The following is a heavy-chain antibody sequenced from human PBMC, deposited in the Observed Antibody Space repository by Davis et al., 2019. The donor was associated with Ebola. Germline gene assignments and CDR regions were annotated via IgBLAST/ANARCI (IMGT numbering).Heavy chain of an antibody. CDR2: IGGSGGIT. Sequence: GGSLRLSCAASGFTFSSYAMSWVRQAPGKGLEWVSTIGGSGGITYHADSVKGRFTISRDNAKNSLYLQMNSLRAEDTAVYYCARDAVGANFDYWGQGTLVTVSS. J-gene: IGHJ4*02. V-gene: IGHV3-23*01. CDR3: ARDAVGANFDY. D-gene: IGHD1-26*01. CDR1: GFTFSSYA.